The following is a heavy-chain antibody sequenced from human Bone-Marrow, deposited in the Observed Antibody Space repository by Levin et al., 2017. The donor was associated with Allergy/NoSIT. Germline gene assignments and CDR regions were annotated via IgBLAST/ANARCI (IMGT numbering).Heavy chain of an antibody. CDR1: GGIFRSHA. Sequence: ASVKVSCKASGGIFRSHAISWVRQAPGQGLEWMGGIIAIFDTANYAQKFQGRVTITADKSTSTVFLELNSLRSEDTAVYFCARGQAYYYNYMDVWGKGTTVTVSS. CDR2: IIAIFDTA. CDR3: ARGQAYYYNYMDV. J-gene: IGHJ6*03. V-gene: IGHV1-69*06.